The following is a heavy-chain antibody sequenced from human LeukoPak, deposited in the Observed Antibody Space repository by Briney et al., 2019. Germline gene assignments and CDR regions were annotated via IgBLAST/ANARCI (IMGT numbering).Heavy chain of an antibody. J-gene: IGHJ4*02. CDR1: GFTFSGYA. CDR3: AKGYQLLGALDY. V-gene: IGHV3-23*01. D-gene: IGHD2-2*01. Sequence: GGSLRLSCAASGFTFSGYAMSWVRQAPGKGLEWVSAISGSGGSSYYGDSVKGRFTISRDNSKNTLYLQMNSLRAEDTAVYYCAKGYQLLGALDYWGQGTLVTVSS. CDR2: ISGSGGSS.